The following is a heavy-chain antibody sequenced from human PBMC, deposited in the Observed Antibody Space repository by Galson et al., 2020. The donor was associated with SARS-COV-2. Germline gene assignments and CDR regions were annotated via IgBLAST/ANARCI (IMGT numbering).Heavy chain of an antibody. CDR1: GFSLTTSGMG. J-gene: IGHJ4*02. V-gene: IGHV2-70*11. CDR2: IDWDDDK. Sequence: SGPTLAKPTQTLTLTCTFSGFSLTTSGMGVTWIRQPPGKALEWLARIDWDDDKYYSTSMRTRLTISMDTSKNQVFLTMTNMDTMDTATYYGARMTNGDGGSDCGRSPFDYWGQGTLVAVSS. D-gene: IGHD5-12*01. CDR3: ARMTNGDGGSDCGRSPFDY.